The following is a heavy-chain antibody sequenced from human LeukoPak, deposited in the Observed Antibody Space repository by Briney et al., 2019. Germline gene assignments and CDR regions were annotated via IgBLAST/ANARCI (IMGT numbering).Heavy chain of an antibody. D-gene: IGHD6-19*01. Sequence: GGSLRLSCAASGLTVSHAWLRWFRQGPGKGLDWVGRIKNKDDGGTTDYAAPVKGRFTISSDDSKNTLYLQMNSLKAEDTGLYYCVSYSNAWRHWGQGTLVTVSS. V-gene: IGHV3-15*01. CDR3: VSYSNAWRH. CDR2: IKNKDDGGTT. CDR1: GLTVSHAW. J-gene: IGHJ4*02.